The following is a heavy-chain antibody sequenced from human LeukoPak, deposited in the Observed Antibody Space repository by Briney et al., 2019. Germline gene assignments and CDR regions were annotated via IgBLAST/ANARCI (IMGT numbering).Heavy chain of an antibody. CDR2: IKQEGSEK. CDR3: AGVSTILSRRVASAQFDY. J-gene: IGHJ4*02. D-gene: IGHD3-9*01. V-gene: IGHV3-7*01. CDR1: GFTFSSFW. Sequence: GGSLRLSCAASGFTFSSFWMSWVRQAPGKGLEWVANIKQEGSEKYYVDSVKGRFTISRDNAKNSLYLQMNGLRAEDTAVYYCAGVSTILSRRVASAQFDYWGQGTLVTVSS.